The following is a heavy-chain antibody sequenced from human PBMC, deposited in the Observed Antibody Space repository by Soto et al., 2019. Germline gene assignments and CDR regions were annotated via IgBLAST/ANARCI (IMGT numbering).Heavy chain of an antibody. D-gene: IGHD3-22*01. CDR1: GGSIGSGDYY. CDR3: ARGGDYYDSSGHAFDI. Sequence: SETLSLTCTVSGGSIGSGDYYWSWIRQPPGKGLEWIGYIYYSGSTYYNPSLKSRVTISVDTSKNQFSLKLSSVTAADTAVYYCARGGDYYDSSGHAFDIWGQGTMVTVSS. J-gene: IGHJ3*02. CDR2: IYYSGST. V-gene: IGHV4-30-4*01.